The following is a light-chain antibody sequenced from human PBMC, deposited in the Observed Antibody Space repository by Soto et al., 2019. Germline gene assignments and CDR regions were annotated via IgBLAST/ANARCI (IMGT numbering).Light chain of an antibody. J-gene: IGKJ1*01. V-gene: IGKV3-20*01. Sequence: EIVLTQSPGTLSLSPGERATLSCRASQSVSSNYLAWCQQKPGQAPRLLIYAASSRATGIPDRFSGSGSGTDVTLTISRLEPEDFAVYYCQQYGNSPWTFGQGTKVEI. CDR2: AAS. CDR1: QSVSSNY. CDR3: QQYGNSPWT.